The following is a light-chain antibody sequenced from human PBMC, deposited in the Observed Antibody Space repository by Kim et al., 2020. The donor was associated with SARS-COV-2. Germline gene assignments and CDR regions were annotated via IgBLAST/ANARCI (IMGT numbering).Light chain of an antibody. CDR1: QAVRRTY. CDR2: GAS. V-gene: IGKV3-20*01. CDR3: QQDGRSPYT. J-gene: IGKJ2*01. Sequence: PAERATLSCRASQAVRRTYFTWYQQKPGRAPHLLIYGASSRDPCIPDRLSGRGSGTDFTLTISRLGPGDFAGYYCQQDGRSPYTFGQGTKLE.